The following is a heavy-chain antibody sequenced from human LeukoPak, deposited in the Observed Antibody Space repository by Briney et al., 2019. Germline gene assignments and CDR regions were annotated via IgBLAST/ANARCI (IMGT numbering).Heavy chain of an antibody. CDR1: GYTFTGYY. CDR2: INPNSGGT. CDR3: ARVDSELDY. D-gene: IGHD2-21*01. J-gene: IGHJ4*02. Sequence: ASVKVSCKASGYTFTGYYMHWVSQAPGQGLEWMGWINPNSGGTNYAQKFRGRVTMSRDTSISTAYMEVSRLRSDDTAVYYCARVDSELDYWGQGTLVTVSS. V-gene: IGHV1-2*02.